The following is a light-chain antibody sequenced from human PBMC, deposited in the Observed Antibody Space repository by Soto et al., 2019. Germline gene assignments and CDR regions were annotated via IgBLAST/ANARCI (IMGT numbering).Light chain of an antibody. CDR2: GAS. CDR3: QQYGTSPTT. V-gene: IGKV3-20*01. Sequence: EIVLPQSPDTLPLSPGERVTLSCRASQSVRSNHLAWYQQKPGQAPRPLMFGASSRATGIPDRFSGSGSGTDFTLTISRLEPEDFAVYYCQQYGTSPTTFGQGTRLDIK. J-gene: IGKJ5*01. CDR1: QSVRSNH.